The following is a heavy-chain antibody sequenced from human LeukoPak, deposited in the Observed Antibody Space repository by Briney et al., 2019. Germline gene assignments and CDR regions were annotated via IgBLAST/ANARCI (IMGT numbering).Heavy chain of an antibody. CDR3: ERVPRGYDNP. J-gene: IGHJ5*02. D-gene: IGHD3-22*01. V-gene: IGHV3-53*01. Sequence: PGGSLRLSCAASGFTVSNNYMSWVRQAPGKGLEWVSVIYSGGSTYYADSVKGRFTISRDNSKNTLYLQMNSLRAEDTAVYYCERVPRGYDNPWGQGTLVTVSS. CDR2: IYSGGST. CDR1: GFTVSNNY.